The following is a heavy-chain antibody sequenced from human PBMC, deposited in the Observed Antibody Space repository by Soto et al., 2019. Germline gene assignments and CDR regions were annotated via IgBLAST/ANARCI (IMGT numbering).Heavy chain of an antibody. CDR2: IKHGGSVQ. D-gene: IGHD4-4*01. J-gene: IGHJ5*02. CDR3: ARAPYSNAWYRFDP. V-gene: IGHV3-7*03. Sequence: GGSLRLSCEASGFTFSGYWMSWVRQAPGKGLEWVADIKHGGSVQYYVDSVKGRLTISRDNAKKQLYLQMNGLRAEDTALYYCARAPYSNAWYRFDPWGQGTLVTVSS. CDR1: GFTFSGYW.